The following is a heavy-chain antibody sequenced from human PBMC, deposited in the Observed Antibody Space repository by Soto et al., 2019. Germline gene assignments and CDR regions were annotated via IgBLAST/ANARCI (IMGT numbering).Heavy chain of an antibody. D-gene: IGHD6-13*01. Sequence: SEEVAFKASWGSTIRYAISWVRQTTGQGLEWMGGIIPIFGTANYAQKFQGRVTITADESTSTAYMELSSLRSEDTAVYYCARDPDARSYSSSWYGWFDPWGQGTLVTVSS. CDR2: IIPIFGTA. CDR1: WGSTIRYA. V-gene: IGHV1-69*13. CDR3: ARDPDARSYSSSWYGWFDP. J-gene: IGHJ5*02.